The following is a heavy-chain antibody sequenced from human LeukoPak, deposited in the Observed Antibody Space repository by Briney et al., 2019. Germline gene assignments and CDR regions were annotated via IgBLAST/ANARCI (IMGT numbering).Heavy chain of an antibody. CDR1: GGSISSFY. Sequence: PSETLSLTCTVSGGSISSFYWSWIRLPPGKGLEWIGYISYTWSTNYHPSFKSRVTMSVDTSKNQFSLKLSSVTAADTAVYYCARVSLVRGAPDYYFDYWGQGTLVTVSS. D-gene: IGHD3-10*01. V-gene: IGHV4-59*12. J-gene: IGHJ4*02. CDR2: ISYTWST. CDR3: ARVSLVRGAPDYYFDY.